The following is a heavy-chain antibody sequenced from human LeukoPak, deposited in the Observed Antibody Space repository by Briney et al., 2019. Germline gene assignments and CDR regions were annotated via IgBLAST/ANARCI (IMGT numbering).Heavy chain of an antibody. CDR1: GGTFSNYA. CDR3: ARGWLAETTVVTPYNY. D-gene: IGHD4-23*01. Sequence: ASVKVSCKASGGTFSNYAINWVRQAPGQGLEWMGGIIPIFGTAHYSQKFRGRVTITAVDSMSTAYMELSSLRSDDTAVYFCARGWLAETTVVTPYNYWGQGTLVTVSS. CDR2: IIPIFGTA. V-gene: IGHV1-69*01. J-gene: IGHJ4*02.